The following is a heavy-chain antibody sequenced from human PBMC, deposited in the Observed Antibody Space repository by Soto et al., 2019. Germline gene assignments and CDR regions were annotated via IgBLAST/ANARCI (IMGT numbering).Heavy chain of an antibody. CDR2: VYYSGST. Sequence: QVQLQESAPGLVKPSETLSLTCTVSGGSISSYYWTWIRQPPGKRLEWNGYVYYSGSTNYNPSLKSRVTISVDMSKNQFSLKLSSVTAADTAVYYCARDTVTTSNDAFDIWGQGTMVTVSS. D-gene: IGHD4-17*01. CDR1: GGSISSYY. CDR3: ARDTVTTSNDAFDI. V-gene: IGHV4-59*01. J-gene: IGHJ3*02.